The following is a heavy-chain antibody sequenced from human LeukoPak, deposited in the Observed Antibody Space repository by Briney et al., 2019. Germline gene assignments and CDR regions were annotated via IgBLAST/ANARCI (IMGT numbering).Heavy chain of an antibody. CDR1: GGSISSYY. J-gene: IGHJ3*02. CDR3: AREFAWFGELSSHAFDI. CDR2: IYYSGST. Sequence: PSETLSLTCTVSGGSISSYYWSWIRQPPGKGLEWIGYIYYSGSTNYNPSLKSRVTISVDTSKNQFSLKLSSVTAADTAVYYCAREFAWFGELSSHAFDIWGQGTMVTVSS. V-gene: IGHV4-59*01. D-gene: IGHD3-10*01.